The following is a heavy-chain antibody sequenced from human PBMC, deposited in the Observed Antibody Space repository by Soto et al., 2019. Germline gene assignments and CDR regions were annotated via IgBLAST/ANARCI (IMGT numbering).Heavy chain of an antibody. Sequence: QVQLVQSGAEVKKPGSSVKVSCKASGGTFSSYAISWVRQAPGQGLEWMGGIIPIFGTANYAQKFQGRVTITADESTSTAYMELSSLRSEDTAVYYCARVGTFTLVRPMGFGWFDPWGQGTLVTVSS. CDR3: ARVGTFTLVRPMGFGWFDP. CDR1: GGTFSSYA. CDR2: IIPIFGTA. V-gene: IGHV1-69*12. J-gene: IGHJ5*02. D-gene: IGHD3-3*01.